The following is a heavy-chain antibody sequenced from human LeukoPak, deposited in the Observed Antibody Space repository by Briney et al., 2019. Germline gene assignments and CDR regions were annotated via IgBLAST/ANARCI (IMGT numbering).Heavy chain of an antibody. CDR3: ARVLITRSATVWGY. J-gene: IGHJ4*02. Sequence: ASVEVSCKASGYTFTSYDINWVRQATGQGLEWMGWMNPNSGNTGYAQKFQGRVTMTRNTSISTAYMELSSLRSEDTAVYYCARVLITRSATVWGYWGQGTLVTVPS. CDR2: MNPNSGNT. V-gene: IGHV1-8*01. CDR1: GYTFTSYD. D-gene: IGHD4-17*01.